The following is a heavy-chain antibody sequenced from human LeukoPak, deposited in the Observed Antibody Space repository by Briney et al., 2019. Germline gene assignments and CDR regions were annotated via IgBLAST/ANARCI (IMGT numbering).Heavy chain of an antibody. V-gene: IGHV4-39*07. CDR3: ARDSSTSNVDAFDP. D-gene: IGHD2/OR15-2a*01. CDR2: IFYSGST. CDR1: GGSISTSNYY. J-gene: IGHJ5*02. Sequence: SETLSLTCTVSGGSISTSNYYWGWIRQPPGKGLEWIGNIFYSGSTYYSPSLKSRFTISLDTSRNQFSLKLNSVTAADTAIYYSARDSSTSNVDAFDPWGQGTLVTASS.